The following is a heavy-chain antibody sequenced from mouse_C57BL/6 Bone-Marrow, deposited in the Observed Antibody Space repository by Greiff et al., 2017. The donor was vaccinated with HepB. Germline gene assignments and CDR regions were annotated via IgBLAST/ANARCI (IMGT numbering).Heavy chain of an antibody. Sequence: QVQLQQPGAELVKPGASVKLSCKASGYTFTSYWMQWVKQRPGQGLEWIGEIDPSDSYTNYNQKFKGKATLTVDTSSSTAYMQLSSLTSEDSAVYYCARKTYYYGSSSYYFDYWGKGTTLTVSS. CDR2: IDPSDSYT. CDR1: GYTFTSYW. J-gene: IGHJ2*01. D-gene: IGHD1-1*01. CDR3: ARKTYYYGSSSYYFDY. V-gene: IGHV1-50*01.